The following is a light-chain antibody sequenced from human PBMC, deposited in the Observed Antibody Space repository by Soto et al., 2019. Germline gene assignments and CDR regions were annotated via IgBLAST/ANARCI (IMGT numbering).Light chain of an antibody. CDR3: LQYYNFSWT. V-gene: IGKV1-6*01. CDR2: AAS. CDR1: QDIRNT. J-gene: IGKJ1*01. Sequence: AIQMTQSPSSLSASVVYRVGLSCRASQDIRNTLAWYQQKPGEAPKLLIFAASNLQSGVPSRFSGSGSVTDFTLAITGLQPEDFATYYCLQYYNFSWTFGQGTKVDIK.